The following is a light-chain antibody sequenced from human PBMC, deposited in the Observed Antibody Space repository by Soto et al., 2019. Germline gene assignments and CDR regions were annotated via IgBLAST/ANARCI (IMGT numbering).Light chain of an antibody. CDR1: SSNIGSNY. CDR2: RNN. CDR3: AAWDDSLSGPV. Sequence: QLLLTQPPSASGTPGQRVTISCSGSSSNIGSNYVYWYQQLPGTAPKLLIYRNNQRPSGVPDRFSGSKSGTSASLAISGLRSEDEADYYCAAWDDSLSGPVFGGGTQLTVL. J-gene: IGLJ2*01. V-gene: IGLV1-47*01.